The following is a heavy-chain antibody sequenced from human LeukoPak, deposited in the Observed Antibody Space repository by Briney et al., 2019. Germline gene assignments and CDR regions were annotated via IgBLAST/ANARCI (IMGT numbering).Heavy chain of an antibody. CDR2: ISGDGGST. J-gene: IGHJ6*02. D-gene: IGHD5-18*01. Sequence: GGSLRLSCAASGFTFDDYAMHWVRQAPGKGLEWVSLISGDGGSTYYADSVKGRFTISRDNSKNSLYLQMNSLRTEDTALYYCAKDIVDTAMVTFGGLPGGDGMDVWGQGTTVTVSS. V-gene: IGHV3-43*02. CDR1: GFTFDDYA. CDR3: AKDIVDTAMVTFGGLPGGDGMDV.